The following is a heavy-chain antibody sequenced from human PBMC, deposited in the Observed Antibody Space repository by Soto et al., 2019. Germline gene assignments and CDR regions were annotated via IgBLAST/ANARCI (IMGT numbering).Heavy chain of an antibody. J-gene: IGHJ5*02. V-gene: IGHV1-69*02. CDR2: IIPILGIA. CDR1: GGTFSSYT. CDR3: ARGLYNWNVGNWFDP. Sequence: GASVKVSCKASGGTFSSYTISWVRQAPGQGLEWMGRIIPILGIANYVQKFQGRVTITADKSTSTAYMELSSLRSEDTAMYYCARGLYNWNVGNWFDPWGQGTLVTVSS. D-gene: IGHD1-20*01.